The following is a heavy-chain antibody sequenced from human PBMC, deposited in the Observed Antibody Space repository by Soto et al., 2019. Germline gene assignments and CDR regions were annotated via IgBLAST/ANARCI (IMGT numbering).Heavy chain of an antibody. V-gene: IGHV1-3*04. CDR3: ARESYGSSDNWFDS. CDR2: INTVDGNT. CDR1: GYTFTSYA. Sequence: QVHLVQSGAEVKKPGASVKVSCKASGYTFTSYAIHWVRQAPGQRLEWMGWINTVDGNTKYSQNFQGRVTITRDTSASTAYLGLSRLRSEDTAVYYCARESYGSSDNWFDSWGQGTLVTVSS. D-gene: IGHD6-13*01. J-gene: IGHJ5*01.